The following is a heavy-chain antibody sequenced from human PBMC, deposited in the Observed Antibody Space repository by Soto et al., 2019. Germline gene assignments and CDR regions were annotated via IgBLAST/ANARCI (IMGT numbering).Heavy chain of an antibody. CDR2: IWYDGSNK. V-gene: IGHV3-33*01. Sequence: GGSLRLSCAASGFTFSSYGMHWVRQAPGKGLEWVAVIWYDGSNKYYADSVKGRFTISRDNSKNTLYLQMNSLRAEDTAVYYCARTARGYYDFWSGYYNDQYYYGMDVWGQGTTVTVSS. J-gene: IGHJ6*02. CDR1: GFTFSSYG. D-gene: IGHD3-3*01. CDR3: ARTARGYYDFWSGYYNDQYYYGMDV.